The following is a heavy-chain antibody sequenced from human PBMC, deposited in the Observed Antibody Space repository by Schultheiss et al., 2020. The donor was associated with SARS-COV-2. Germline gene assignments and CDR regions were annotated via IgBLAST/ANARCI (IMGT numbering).Heavy chain of an antibody. CDR1: GFTFSSYS. CDR2: ISSSSSYI. Sequence: GGSLRLSCAASGFTFSSYSMNWVRQAPGKGLEWVSSISSSSSYIYYADSVKGRFTISRDNAKNSLYLQMNSLRAEDTAVYYCARDAAGYSSSWYSFYYYYGMDVWGQGTTVTVSS. D-gene: IGHD6-13*01. J-gene: IGHJ6*02. CDR3: ARDAAGYSSSWYSFYYYYGMDV. V-gene: IGHV3-21*01.